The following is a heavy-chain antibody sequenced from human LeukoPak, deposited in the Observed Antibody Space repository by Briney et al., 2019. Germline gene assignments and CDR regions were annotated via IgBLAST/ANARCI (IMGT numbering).Heavy chain of an antibody. V-gene: IGHV5-51*01. D-gene: IGHD6-19*01. CDR2: IYPGDSDT. J-gene: IGHJ4*02. CDR1: GYSFTGYW. Sequence: GESLQISCKGFGYSFTGYWIGWVRQMPGKGLEWMGVIYPGDSDTRYSPSFQGQVTISVDKSISTAYLQWSSLKASDTAMYYCARRYSRGWYFLDYWGQGTLVTVSS. CDR3: ARRYSRGWYFLDY.